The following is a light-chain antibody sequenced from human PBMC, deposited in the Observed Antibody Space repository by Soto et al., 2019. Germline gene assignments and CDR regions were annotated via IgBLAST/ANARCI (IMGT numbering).Light chain of an antibody. Sequence: EIVVTQSPGTLSVSLGERATLSCRASQSVSIHLAWYQQKPGQAPRLLIYDTSTRATGIPARFSGSGSGTEFTLTISSLQSEDFAVYYCQQYSNWPPITFGQGTRLEI. J-gene: IGKJ5*01. CDR3: QQYSNWPPIT. V-gene: IGKV3-15*01. CDR1: QSVSIH. CDR2: DTS.